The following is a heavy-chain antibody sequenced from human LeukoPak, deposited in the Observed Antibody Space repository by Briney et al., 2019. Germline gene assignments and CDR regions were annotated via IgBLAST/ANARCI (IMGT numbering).Heavy chain of an antibody. J-gene: IGHJ4*02. D-gene: IGHD3-22*01. CDR3: ARGRDYYDSSGYRDYFDY. CDR1: GGSISSSSYY. V-gene: IGHV4-39*07. CDR2: IYYSGST. Sequence: SETLSLTCTVSGGSISSSSYYWGWIRQPPGKGLEWIGRIYYSGSTYYNPSLKSRVTISVDTSKNQFSLKLSSVTAADTAVYYCARGRDYYDSSGYRDYFDYWGGGTLVTVSP.